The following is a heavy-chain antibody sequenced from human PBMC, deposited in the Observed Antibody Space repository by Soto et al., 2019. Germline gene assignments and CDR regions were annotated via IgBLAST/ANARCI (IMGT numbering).Heavy chain of an antibody. D-gene: IGHD2-2*01. Sequence: SVQASCKASGGPFNKYAISWVRQAPGQGPEWMGGILPIYSTRNYANYAHKFQGRVTITVDTSTSTAYMELSGLKSDDTAIYYCARGVVVVTNYYFDKCGQGPMVTVSS. CDR3: ARGVVVVTNYYFDK. CDR2: ILPIYSTRNYA. J-gene: IGHJ4*02. CDR1: GGPFNKYA. V-gene: IGHV1-69*06.